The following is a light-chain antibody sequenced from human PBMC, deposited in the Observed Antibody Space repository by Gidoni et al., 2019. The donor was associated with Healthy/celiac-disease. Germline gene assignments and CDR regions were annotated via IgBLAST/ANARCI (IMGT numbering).Light chain of an antibody. CDR1: QSVSSY. J-gene: IGKJ1*01. CDR2: DAS. Sequence: EIVLTQSPATLSLSPGERATLSCSASQSVSSYLAWYQQKPGQAPRLLIYDASNRATGIPARFSGSGSGTDFTLTISSLEPEDFAVYYCQQRSNWPTFGQXTKVEIK. CDR3: QQRSNWPT. V-gene: IGKV3-11*01.